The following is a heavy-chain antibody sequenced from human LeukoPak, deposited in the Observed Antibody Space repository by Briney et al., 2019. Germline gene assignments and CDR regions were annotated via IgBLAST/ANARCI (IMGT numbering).Heavy chain of an antibody. CDR1: GFTVSSNY. CDR2: IYSGGST. CDR3: VKETHGSGSYGDY. V-gene: IGHV3-53*05. Sequence: GGSLRLSCAASGFTVSSNYMSWVRQAPGKGLEWVSVIYSGGSTYYADSVKGRFTISRDNSKNTLYLQMTSLRAEDTAVYYCVKETHGSGSYGDYWGQGTLVTVSS. D-gene: IGHD3-10*01. J-gene: IGHJ4*02.